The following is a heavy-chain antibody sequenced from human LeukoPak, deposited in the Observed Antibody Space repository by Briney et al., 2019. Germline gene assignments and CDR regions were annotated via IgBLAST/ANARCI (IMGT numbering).Heavy chain of an antibody. V-gene: IGHV5-51*01. D-gene: IGHD5-18*01. CDR3: ARHGTAMAGGFDY. CDR1: GYTFTSYW. CDR2: IYPGDSDT. J-gene: IGHJ4*02. Sequence: GESLKISCEGSGYTFTSYWIAWVRQMPGKGLEWMGIIYPGDSDTRYSPSFQGQVTISADKSISTAYLQWSSLKASDTAMYYCARHGTAMAGGFDYWGQGTLVTVSS.